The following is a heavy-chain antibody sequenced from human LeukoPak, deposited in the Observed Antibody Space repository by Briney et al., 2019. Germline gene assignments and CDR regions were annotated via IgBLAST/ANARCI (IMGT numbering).Heavy chain of an antibody. Sequence: NLGESLKISCKGSGYSFTSYWVGWVRQMPGKGLEWMGIIYPGDSDTRYSPSFQGQVTISADKSISTAYLQWSSLKASDTAMYYCARHRPEYCSSTSCYYYMDVWGKGTTVTVSS. V-gene: IGHV5-51*01. D-gene: IGHD2-2*01. CDR2: IYPGDSDT. CDR1: GYSFTSYW. J-gene: IGHJ6*03. CDR3: ARHRPEYCSSTSCYYYMDV.